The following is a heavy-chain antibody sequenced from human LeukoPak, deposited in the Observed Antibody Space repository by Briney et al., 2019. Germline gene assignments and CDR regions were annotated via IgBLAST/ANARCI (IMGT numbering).Heavy chain of an antibody. V-gene: IGHV3-43*02. Sequence: GGPLRLSCAASGFIFDDYPKHWPRHAPGKGLEWVSLIRGDGGRTYYTDSVKGRCTIPRENSKNTLYLQMSSLRAEDTAVYYCANGGSGTYDYWGQGTLITVSS. CDR1: GFIFDDYP. CDR2: IRGDGGRT. CDR3: ANGGSGTYDY. J-gene: IGHJ4*02. D-gene: IGHD1-26*01.